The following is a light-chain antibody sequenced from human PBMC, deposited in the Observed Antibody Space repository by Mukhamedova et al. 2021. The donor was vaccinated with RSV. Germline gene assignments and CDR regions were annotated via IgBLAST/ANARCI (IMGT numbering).Light chain of an antibody. J-gene: IGKJ1*01. Sequence: GERATLSCRASQSVSGTHLSWSQQRPGQAPRLLIYGASNRATGIPERFSGSGSGTDFTLTISRLEPEDFAVYYCHQSDKSPPWTFG. CDR3: HQSDKSPPWT. CDR2: GAS. V-gene: IGKV3-20*01. CDR1: QSVSGTH.